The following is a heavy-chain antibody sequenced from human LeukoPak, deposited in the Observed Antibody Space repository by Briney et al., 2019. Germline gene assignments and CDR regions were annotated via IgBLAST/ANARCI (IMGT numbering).Heavy chain of an antibody. CDR2: FDPEDGET. Sequence: ASVKVSCKASGYTLTELSMHWVRQAPGKGLGWMGGFDPEDGETIYAQKFQGRVTMTEDTSTDTAYMELSSLRSEDTAVYYCATAWSIVGATTLGYWGQGTLVTVSS. CDR1: GYTLTELS. D-gene: IGHD1-26*01. CDR3: ATAWSIVGATTLGY. J-gene: IGHJ4*02. V-gene: IGHV1-24*01.